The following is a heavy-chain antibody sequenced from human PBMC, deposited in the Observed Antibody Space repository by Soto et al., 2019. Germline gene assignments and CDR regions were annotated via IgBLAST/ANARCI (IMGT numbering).Heavy chain of an antibody. J-gene: IGHJ5*02. V-gene: IGHV4-39*01. CDR3: ARFLGGFDP. Sequence: SETLSLTCTVSGGSISSSSYYWGWIRQPPGKGLEWIGSIYYSGSTYYNPSLKSRVTISVDTSKNQFSLKLSSVTAADTAVYYCARFLGGFDPWGQGTLLTVSS. CDR2: IYYSGST. CDR1: GGSISSSSYY. D-gene: IGHD3-16*01.